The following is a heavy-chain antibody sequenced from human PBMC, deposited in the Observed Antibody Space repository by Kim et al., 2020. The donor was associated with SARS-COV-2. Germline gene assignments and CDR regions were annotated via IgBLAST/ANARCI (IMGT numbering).Heavy chain of an antibody. Sequence: SETLSLTCTVSGYSISSGYYWGWIRQPPGKGLEWIGSIYHSGSTYYNPSLKSRVTISVDTSKNQFSLKLSSVTAADTAVYYCARIYGDYVAGKFDYWGQG. J-gene: IGHJ4*02. V-gene: IGHV4-38-2*02. D-gene: IGHD4-17*01. CDR3: ARIYGDYVAGKFDY. CDR2: IYHSGST. CDR1: GYSISSGYY.